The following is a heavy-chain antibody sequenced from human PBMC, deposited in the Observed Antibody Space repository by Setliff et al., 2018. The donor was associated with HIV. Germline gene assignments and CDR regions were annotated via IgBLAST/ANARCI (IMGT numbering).Heavy chain of an antibody. Sequence: GASVKVSCKASGYIFISYGFSWVRQAPGQGLEWMGWISAYNGNTNYAQKLQGRVTMTTDTSTSTAYMELRNLRSDDTAVYYCARDPAPSSSASYFQHWGQGTPVTVSS. CDR2: ISAYNGNT. D-gene: IGHD6-6*01. J-gene: IGHJ1*01. CDR3: ARDPAPSSSASYFQH. V-gene: IGHV1-18*01. CDR1: GYIFISYG.